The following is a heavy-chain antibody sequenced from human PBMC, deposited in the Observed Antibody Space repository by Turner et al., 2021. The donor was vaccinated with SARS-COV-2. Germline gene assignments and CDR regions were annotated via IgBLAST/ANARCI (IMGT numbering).Heavy chain of an antibody. V-gene: IGHV3-53*01. CDR3: ARDLMEVGGMDV. D-gene: IGHD3-3*01. Sequence: EVQLVESGGGLIQPGGSLRLSCAASGLTVSSNYMIWVRQAPGKGLEWVSVIDSGGSTYYADSVKGRFTISRDNSKNTLYLQMNSLRAEDTAVYYCARDLMEVGGMDVWGQGTTVTVSS. CDR1: GLTVSSNY. CDR2: IDSGGST. J-gene: IGHJ6*02.